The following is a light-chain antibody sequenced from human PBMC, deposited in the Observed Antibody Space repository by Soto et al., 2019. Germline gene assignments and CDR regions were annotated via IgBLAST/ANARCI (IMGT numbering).Light chain of an antibody. V-gene: IGLV2-14*01. J-gene: IGLJ1*01. CDR2: DVS. Sequence: QSALTQPASVSGSPGQSITISCAGTSSDVGAYTYVSWYQQHPGKAPKLMIYDVSNRPSGVSNRFSGSKSGNTASLTISELQAEDGADYYCTSCTSSSTPYVFGGGTKLTVL. CDR1: SSDVGAYTY. CDR3: TSCTSSSTPYV.